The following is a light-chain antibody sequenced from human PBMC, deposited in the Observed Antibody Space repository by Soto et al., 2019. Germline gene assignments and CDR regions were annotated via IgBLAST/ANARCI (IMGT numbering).Light chain of an antibody. J-gene: IGLJ1*01. CDR1: SSDVGSNNR. V-gene: IGLV2-18*02. CDR3: SSYTTSNTYV. CDR2: DVT. Sequence: QSALTQPPSVSGSPGQSVAISCTGSSSDVGSNNRVSWYHQPPGTAPKLIIYDVTNRPSGVPDRFSGSKSGNTASLTVSGLQAEDEADYYCSSYTTSNTYVFGTRTKVTVL.